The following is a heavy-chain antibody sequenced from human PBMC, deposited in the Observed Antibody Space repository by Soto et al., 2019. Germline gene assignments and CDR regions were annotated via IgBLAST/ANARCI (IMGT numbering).Heavy chain of an antibody. V-gene: IGHV3-7*01. J-gene: IGHJ3*02. Sequence: GSLRLSCAASGFTFSSYWMSWVRQAPGKGLEWVANIKQDGSEKYYVDSVKGRFTISRDNAKNSLYLQMNSLRAEDTAVYYCARAAGYCSGGSCYSSSSYDAFDIWGQGTMVTVSS. D-gene: IGHD2-15*01. CDR1: GFTFSSYW. CDR3: ARAAGYCSGGSCYSSSSYDAFDI. CDR2: IKQDGSEK.